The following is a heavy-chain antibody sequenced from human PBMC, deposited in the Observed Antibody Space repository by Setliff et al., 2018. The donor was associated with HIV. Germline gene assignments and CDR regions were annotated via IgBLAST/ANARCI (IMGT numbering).Heavy chain of an antibody. CDR2: IYYSGST. CDR3: ARGVGEYYNFWSGYPARYFDL. J-gene: IGHJ2*01. CDR1: GGSISSYY. Sequence: SETLSLTCTVSGGSISSYYWSWIRQPPGKGLEWIGYIYYSGSTNYNPSLKSRVTISVDTSKNQFSLKLSSVTAADTAVYYCARGVGEYYNFWSGYPARYFDLWGRGTLVTVSS. D-gene: IGHD3-3*01. V-gene: IGHV4-59*01.